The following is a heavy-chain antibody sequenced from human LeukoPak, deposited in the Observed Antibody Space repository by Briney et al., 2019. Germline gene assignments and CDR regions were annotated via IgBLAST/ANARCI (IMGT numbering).Heavy chain of an antibody. CDR1: GGSFSGYY. Sequence: SETLSLTCAVYGGSFSGYYWSWVRQPPGKGLEWIGEINHSGSTNYNPSLKSRVTISVVTSKNQFSLKLSSVTAADTAVYYCAKRGYSYDDYWGQGNLVTVSS. V-gene: IGHV4-34*01. CDR2: INHSGST. D-gene: IGHD5-18*01. J-gene: IGHJ4*02. CDR3: AKRGYSYDDY.